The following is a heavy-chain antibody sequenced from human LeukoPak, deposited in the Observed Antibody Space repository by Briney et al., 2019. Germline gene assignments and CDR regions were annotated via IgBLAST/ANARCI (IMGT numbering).Heavy chain of an antibody. J-gene: IGHJ4*02. Sequence: SETLSLTCTVSGGSFSSYDWIWIRQPPGKGLEWIGYIYYSGSTNYNPSLKSRVTISVDTSKNQFSLKLSSVTAADTAVYYCARSRAASGLDYWGQGTLVTVSS. D-gene: IGHD6-13*01. CDR1: GGSFSSYD. V-gene: IGHV4-59*08. CDR2: IYYSGST. CDR3: ARSRAASGLDY.